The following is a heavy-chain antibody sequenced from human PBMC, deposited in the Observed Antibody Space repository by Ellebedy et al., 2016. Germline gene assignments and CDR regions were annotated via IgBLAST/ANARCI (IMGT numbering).Heavy chain of an antibody. J-gene: IGHJ4*02. Sequence: ASLKVSCXASGHTSRIYDINWVRQAPGQGLEWLGGNSNTNFARKFQGRVTVTTDSSTNTAYLELRTLTFDDTALYYCARGARDGVGASEAHYDLWGQGTLVTVSS. V-gene: IGHV1-18*01. CDR1: GHTSRIYD. CDR3: ARGARDGVGASEAHYDL. D-gene: IGHD1-26*01. CDR2: NSNT.